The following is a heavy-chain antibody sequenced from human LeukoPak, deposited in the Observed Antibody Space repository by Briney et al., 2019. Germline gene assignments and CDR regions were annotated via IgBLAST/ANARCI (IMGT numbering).Heavy chain of an antibody. CDR3: AKGVIYDILTGYRLEDYYYMDV. D-gene: IGHD3-9*01. CDR1: GFTFSSYA. CDR2: ISGSGGST. J-gene: IGHJ6*03. V-gene: IGHV3-23*01. Sequence: GGSLRLSCAASGFTFSSYAMSWVRQAPGEGLEWVSAISGSGGSTYYADSVKGRFTISRDNSKNTMYLPMNSLRGQDTAVYYCAKGVIYDILTGYRLEDYYYMDVWGKGTTVTVSS.